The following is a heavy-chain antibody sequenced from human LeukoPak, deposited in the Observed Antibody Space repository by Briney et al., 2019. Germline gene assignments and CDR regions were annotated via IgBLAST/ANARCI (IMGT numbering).Heavy chain of an antibody. CDR2: IYYSGST. CDR3: ARQNLYYGMDV. V-gene: IGHV4-59*08. Sequence: PSETLSLTCTVSGGSISSYYWSWIQQPPGKGLEWIGYIYYSGSTNYSPSLKSRVTISVDTSKNQFSLKLSSVTAADTAVYYCARQNLYYGMDVWGQGTTVTVSS. CDR1: GGSISSYY. J-gene: IGHJ6*02.